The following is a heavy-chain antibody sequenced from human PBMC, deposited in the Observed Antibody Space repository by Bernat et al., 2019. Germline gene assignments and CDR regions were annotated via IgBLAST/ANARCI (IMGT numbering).Heavy chain of an antibody. Sequence: VQLVESGGGLVQPGGSLKLSCAASGFTFSCSAMHWVRQASGKGLEWVGRIRSKANSYATAYAASVKGRFTISRDDSKNTAYLQMNSLKTEDTAVYYCTGSVVVTAERYSGAFDIWGQGTMVTVSS. CDR3: TGSVVVTAERYSGAFDI. J-gene: IGHJ3*02. CDR2: IRSKANSYAT. V-gene: IGHV3-73*02. D-gene: IGHD2-21*02. CDR1: GFTFSCSA.